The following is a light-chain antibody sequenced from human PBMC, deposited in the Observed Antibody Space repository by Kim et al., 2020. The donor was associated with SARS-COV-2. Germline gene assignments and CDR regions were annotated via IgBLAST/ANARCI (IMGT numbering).Light chain of an antibody. Sequence: VGQTARITCGGNNIGSKNVHWYQQKPGQAPVLVIYGDSNRPSGIPERFSGSNSGNTATLTISRAQAGDEADYYCQVWDSSTAHYVFGAGTKVTVL. CDR1: NIGSKN. V-gene: IGLV3-9*01. J-gene: IGLJ1*01. CDR2: GDS. CDR3: QVWDSSTAHYV.